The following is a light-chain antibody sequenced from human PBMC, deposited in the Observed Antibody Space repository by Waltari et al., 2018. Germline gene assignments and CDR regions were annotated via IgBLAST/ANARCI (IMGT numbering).Light chain of an antibody. V-gene: IGKV3-11*01. CDR3: QQRNDWPPT. Sequence: EIVLTQSPATLSLSPGERATLSCRTSRSVSVYLAWYQHKPGQAPRLLPSDASNRATGIPARFSGSGSETDFTLSINNLEPDDSATYYCQQRNDWPPTFGRGTKLE. J-gene: IGKJ1*01. CDR1: RSVSVY. CDR2: DAS.